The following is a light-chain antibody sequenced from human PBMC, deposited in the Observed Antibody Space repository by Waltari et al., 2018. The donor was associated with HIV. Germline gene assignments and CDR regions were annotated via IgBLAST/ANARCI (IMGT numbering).Light chain of an antibody. Sequence: SSELTQDPAVSVALGQTVRITCQGDSVRTYYARWYQQKPGQAPLLVFYGTNNRPSGIPDRFSGPTSGDTASLTITGAQAEDEADYYCNSRDDIGHWFFGAGTKVTVL. CDR3: NSRDDIGHWF. CDR1: SVRTYY. CDR2: GTN. V-gene: IGLV3-19*01. J-gene: IGLJ3*02.